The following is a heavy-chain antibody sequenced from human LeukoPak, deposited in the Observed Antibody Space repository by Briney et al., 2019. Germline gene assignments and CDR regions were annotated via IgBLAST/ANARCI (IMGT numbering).Heavy chain of an antibody. V-gene: IGHV1-69*05. D-gene: IGHD2-2*01. CDR1: GDTFSSYG. J-gene: IGHJ4*02. CDR3: ARDLTRDIVVPAASAIDY. Sequence: SVKVSCKASGDTFSSYGIDWVRQAPGQGLEWMGGIIPIFGTVKYAQRFQGRVTINTDESTSTVYMELSSLRSEDTAVYYCARDLTRDIVVPAASAIDYWGQGTLVTVSS. CDR2: IIPIFGTV.